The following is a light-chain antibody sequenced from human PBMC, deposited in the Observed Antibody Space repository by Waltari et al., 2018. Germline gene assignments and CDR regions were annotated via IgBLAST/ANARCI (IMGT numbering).Light chain of an antibody. Sequence: DIQMTQSPSTLSASVGDTIIITCRASQSISNWLAWYQQKPGKAPKLLIYKAFTLETGVPSRVSGSGSGTVFTLTISSLQPDDFATYYCQQYNSYSLLTFGGGTKVEIE. CDR3: QQYNSYSLLT. CDR2: KAF. CDR1: QSISNW. V-gene: IGKV1-5*03. J-gene: IGKJ4*01.